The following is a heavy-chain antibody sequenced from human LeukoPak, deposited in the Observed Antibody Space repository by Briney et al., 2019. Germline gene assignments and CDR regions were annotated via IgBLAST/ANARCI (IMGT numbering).Heavy chain of an antibody. D-gene: IGHD1-26*01. V-gene: IGHV3-23*01. J-gene: IGHJ4*02. CDR2: ISGSGANI. CDR1: GFTFSSYD. CDR3: AKDLRRSYSVFDY. Sequence: GGSLRLSCAASGFTFSSYDMSWVRQAPGKGLNWVSSISGSGANIHYADSVKGRFTISRDNSKNTLNLQMNSLRVEDTAVYYCAKDLRRSYSVFDYWGQGTLVTVSS.